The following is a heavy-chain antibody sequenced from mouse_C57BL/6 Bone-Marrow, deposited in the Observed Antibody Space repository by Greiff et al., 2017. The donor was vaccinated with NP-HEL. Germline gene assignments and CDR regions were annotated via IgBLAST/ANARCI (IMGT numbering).Heavy chain of an antibody. CDR1: GYSFPDYN. J-gene: IGHJ2*01. D-gene: IGHD2-3*01. Sequence: VPLQQSGPELVTPGASVQISCKASGYSFPDYNMNWVKQSNGTSLEWIGVINPNYGTTSYNQKFKGQATLTVDQSSSTAYMQLNSLTSEDSAVYYCARLDGYPDYWGQGTTLTVSS. CDR3: ARLDGYPDY. CDR2: INPNYGTT. V-gene: IGHV1-39*01.